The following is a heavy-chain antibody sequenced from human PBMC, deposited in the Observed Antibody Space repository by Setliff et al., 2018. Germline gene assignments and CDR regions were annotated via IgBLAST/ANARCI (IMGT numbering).Heavy chain of an antibody. CDR3: ARSPANGGHDAFDI. V-gene: IGHV3-7*01. J-gene: IGHJ3*02. D-gene: IGHD6-25*01. Sequence: GGSLRLSCAASGFTFSNHWMTWVRQAPGKGLEWVANIKQDGSDKYYVGSGKGRFTISRDNARDSLYLHMNSLGAEDTAVYYCARSPANGGHDAFDIWGQGTMVTVSS. CDR1: GFTFSNHW. CDR2: IKQDGSDK.